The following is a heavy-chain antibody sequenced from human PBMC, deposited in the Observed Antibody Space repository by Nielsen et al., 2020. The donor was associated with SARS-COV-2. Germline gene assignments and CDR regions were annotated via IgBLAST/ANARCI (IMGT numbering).Heavy chain of an antibody. CDR2: IYYTGST. CDR1: GASINSGDYY. Sequence: SETLSLTCTVSGASINSGDYYWTWVSQYPGKGLEWIGYIYYTGSTIYNPSLKSRVVISEDTSKNQFSLELRSVTAADTAVYYCGKESPRGYSNYMDVWGKGTTVTVSS. CDR3: GKESPRGYSNYMDV. V-gene: IGHV4-31*03. J-gene: IGHJ6*03.